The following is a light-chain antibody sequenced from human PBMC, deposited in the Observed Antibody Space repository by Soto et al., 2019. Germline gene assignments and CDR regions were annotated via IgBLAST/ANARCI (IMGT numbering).Light chain of an antibody. CDR3: QKYGSLWT. CDR1: QSVSSRY. V-gene: IGKV3-20*01. CDR2: GAS. Sequence: EIVLTQSPGSLSWSPGERATLSCRASQSVSSRYLAWYQQKSGQAPRLLISGASSRATGIPDRFSGSGSGTDFSLTIRRLETDDFAVYYCQKYGSLWTFGQGTKVDIK. J-gene: IGKJ1*01.